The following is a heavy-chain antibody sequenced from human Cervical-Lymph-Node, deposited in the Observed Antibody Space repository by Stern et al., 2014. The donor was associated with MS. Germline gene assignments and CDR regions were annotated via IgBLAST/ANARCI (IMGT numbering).Heavy chain of an antibody. J-gene: IGHJ4*02. V-gene: IGHV1-2*02. D-gene: IGHD1-26*01. CDR2: NRTDTGCA. Sequence: QVQLVQSGAEVKKPGASVKVSCKASGYSFTAYFIHWVRQAPGQGLEWMGWNRTDTGCANYAQRFPGRVTMTRDTSISTTYRELSRLRSDDTAVYYCARDRGSHSDYWGQGTLVTVSS. CDR1: GYSFTAYF. CDR3: ARDRGSHSDY.